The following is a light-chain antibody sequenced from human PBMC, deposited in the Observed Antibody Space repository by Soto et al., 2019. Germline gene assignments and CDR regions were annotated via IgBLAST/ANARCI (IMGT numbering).Light chain of an antibody. J-gene: IGKJ4*01. CDR3: QQRSSLFT. V-gene: IGKV3-11*01. Sequence: EIVMTQSPATLSVSPGEGATLSCRASQSVSSKLAWYQQKPGQAPRLLIYGASNRATGIPARFSGSGSGTDFTLTISSLEPEDFAVYYCQQRSSLFTFGGGTKVDIK. CDR2: GAS. CDR1: QSVSSK.